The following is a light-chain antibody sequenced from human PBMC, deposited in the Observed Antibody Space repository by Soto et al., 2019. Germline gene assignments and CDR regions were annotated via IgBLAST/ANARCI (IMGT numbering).Light chain of an antibody. J-gene: IGKJ4*01. Sequence: EIVLTQSPATLSLSPGERATLSCRATQSVSGYLAWYQQKPGQAPRLLIYDSSNRATGIPARFSGSGSGTDFTLTSSRLEAEDSAIYYGQQRSDGLTFGGGTKVEI. CDR1: QSVSGY. V-gene: IGKV3-11*01. CDR3: QQRSDGLT. CDR2: DSS.